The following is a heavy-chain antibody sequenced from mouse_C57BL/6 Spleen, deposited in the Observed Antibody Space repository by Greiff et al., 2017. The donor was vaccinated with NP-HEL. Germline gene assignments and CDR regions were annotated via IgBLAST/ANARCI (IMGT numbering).Heavy chain of an antibody. J-gene: IGHJ2*01. CDR3: ARGPLDFDY. CDR2: IYPGDGDT. V-gene: IGHV1-82*01. Sequence: QVQLQQSGPELVKPGASVKISCKASGYAFSSSWMNWVKQRPGKGLEWIGRIYPGDGDTNYNGKFKGKATLTADKSSSTAYMQLSSLTSEDSAVYFCARGPLDFDYWGQGTTLTVSS. CDR1: GYAFSSSW. D-gene: IGHD6-1*01.